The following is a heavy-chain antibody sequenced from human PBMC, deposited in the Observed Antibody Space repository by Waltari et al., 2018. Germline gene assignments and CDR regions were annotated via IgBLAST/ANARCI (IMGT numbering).Heavy chain of an antibody. Sequence: QVQLQESGPGLAKASQTLSLTCDVSGGSISNLNFYWSWIRQPAGKGLEWIGRIYRSGVTDYNPSLRGRATMFLDMSKNQFSLTVDSLIAADTAVYYCAVSPETATSRAAFHFWGPGTTVSVSS. CDR3: AVSPETATSRAAFHF. V-gene: IGHV4-61*02. CDR1: GGSISNLNFY. J-gene: IGHJ6*02. D-gene: IGHD2-21*02. CDR2: IYRSGVT.